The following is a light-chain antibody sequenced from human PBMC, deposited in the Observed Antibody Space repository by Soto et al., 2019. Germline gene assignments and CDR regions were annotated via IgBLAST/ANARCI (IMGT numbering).Light chain of an antibody. V-gene: IGKV3-11*01. CDR1: QSVRSS. Sequence: EIVLTQSPATLSLSPGERATLSCRASQSVRSSLAWYHQKPGQAPRLLIYDASDRATGIPARFSGSGSGTDFTLTISRLEPEDFAVYYCQQYGSSYTFGPGTKVDIK. J-gene: IGKJ3*01. CDR2: DAS. CDR3: QQYGSSYT.